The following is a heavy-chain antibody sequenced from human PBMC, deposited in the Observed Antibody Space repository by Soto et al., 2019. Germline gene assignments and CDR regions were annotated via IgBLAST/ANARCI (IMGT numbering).Heavy chain of an antibody. V-gene: IGHV4-4*02. CDR2: IYHSGST. J-gene: IGHJ4*02. CDR1: GGSISSSNW. Sequence: PSETLSLTCAVSGGSISSSNWWSWVRQPPGKGLEWIGEIYHSGSTNYNPSLKSRVTISVGKSKNQFSLKLSSVTAADTAVYYCARVTDSSSWYVIDYWGQGTLVTVSS. CDR3: ARVTDSSSWYVIDY. D-gene: IGHD6-13*01.